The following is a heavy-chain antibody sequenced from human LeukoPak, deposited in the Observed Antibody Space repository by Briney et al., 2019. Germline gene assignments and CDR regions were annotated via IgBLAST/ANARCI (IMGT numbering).Heavy chain of an antibody. CDR1: GFTVSSNY. D-gene: IGHD3-10*01. Sequence: PGGSLRLSCAASGFTVSSNYMSWVRQAPGKGLEWVSVIYSGGSTYYADSVKGRFAISRDNSKNTLYLQMNSLRAEDTAVYYCARDPQEGYGSGSYYRDWGQGTLVTVSS. J-gene: IGHJ4*02. CDR3: ARDPQEGYGSGSYYRD. CDR2: IYSGGST. V-gene: IGHV3-66*01.